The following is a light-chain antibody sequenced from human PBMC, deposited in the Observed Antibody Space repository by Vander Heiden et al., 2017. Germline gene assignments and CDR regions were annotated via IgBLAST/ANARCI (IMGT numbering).Light chain of an antibody. J-gene: IGKJ4*01. CDR2: GAS. V-gene: IGKV3-15*01. CDR3: QQYNNWPPLT. CDR1: QSVSSN. Sequence: ATLSCRASQSVSSNLAWNQQKPGQAPRLLIYGASTRATGIPARFSGSGSGTEFTLTISSLQSEDFAVYYCQQYNNWPPLTFGGGTKVEIK.